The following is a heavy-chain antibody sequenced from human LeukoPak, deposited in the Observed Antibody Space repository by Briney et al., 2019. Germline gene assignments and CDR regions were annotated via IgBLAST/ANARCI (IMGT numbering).Heavy chain of an antibody. V-gene: IGHV4-39*01. CDR3: ASPNYYDSSGYYPIDY. J-gene: IGHJ4*02. D-gene: IGHD3-22*01. Sequence: PSETLSLTCTVSGGSISSSSYHWGWIRQPPGKGLEWIGSIYYSGSTYYNPSPKSRVTISVDTSKNQFSLKLSSVTAADTAVYYCASPNYYDSSGYYPIDYWGQGTLVTVSS. CDR1: GGSISSSSYH. CDR2: IYYSGST.